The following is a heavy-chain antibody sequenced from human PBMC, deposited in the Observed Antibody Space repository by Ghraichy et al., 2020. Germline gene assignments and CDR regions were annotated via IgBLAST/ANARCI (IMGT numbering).Heavy chain of an antibody. V-gene: IGHV3-23*01. D-gene: IGHD3-22*01. CDR1: GFTFSSYA. CDR2: LNGSGLST. Sequence: GESLNISCAASGFTFSSYAMSWVRQAPGKGLEWVSALNGSGLSTYYADSVKGRFTISRDNSKNTVFLHMNSLRAEDTAIYYCAGPSYYDSSGFGYWGQGTLVTVFS. J-gene: IGHJ4*02. CDR3: AGPSYYDSSGFGY.